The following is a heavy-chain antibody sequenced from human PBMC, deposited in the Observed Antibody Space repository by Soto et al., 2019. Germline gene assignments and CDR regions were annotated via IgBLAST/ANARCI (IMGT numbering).Heavy chain of an antibody. Sequence: ASVKGSCKASGYTFTSYYMHWVRQAPGQGLEWMGIINPIGGSTSYAQKFQGRVTMTRDTSTSTVYMELSSLRSEDTAVYYCARDLTSRYYFDYWGQGTLVTVSS. D-gene: IGHD4-17*01. CDR3: ARDLTSRYYFDY. J-gene: IGHJ4*02. CDR2: INPIGGST. CDR1: GYTFTSYY. V-gene: IGHV1-46*01.